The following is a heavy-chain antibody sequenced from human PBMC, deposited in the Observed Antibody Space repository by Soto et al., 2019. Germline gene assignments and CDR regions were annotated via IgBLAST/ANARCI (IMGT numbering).Heavy chain of an antibody. D-gene: IGHD6-6*01. Sequence: SVKVSCKASGGTFSSYAISWVRQAPGQGLEWMGGIIPIFGTANYAQKFQGRVTITADESTSTAYMELSSLRSEDTAVYYCATAASIAARFSPNVAGLYYCYSGMDVWGQGTTVTVSS. CDR3: ATAASIAARFSPNVAGLYYCYSGMDV. J-gene: IGHJ6*01. CDR2: IIPIFGTA. CDR1: GGTFSSYA. V-gene: IGHV1-69*13.